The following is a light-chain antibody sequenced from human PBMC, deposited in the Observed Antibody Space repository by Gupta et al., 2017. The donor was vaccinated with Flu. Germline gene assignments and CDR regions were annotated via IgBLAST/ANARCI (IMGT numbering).Light chain of an antibody. CDR1: SSDVGASNS. Sequence: QSALTQPASVPGSPGQSITISCTGTSSDVGASNSVSWYQHHPGKAPKLMIYDVSDRPSGVSDRFSGSKSGNTAPLTISGLQAEDEADYYCSSYTTRSTVVFGGGTKVTVL. V-gene: IGLV2-14*03. CDR2: DVS. J-gene: IGLJ2*01. CDR3: SSYTTRSTVV.